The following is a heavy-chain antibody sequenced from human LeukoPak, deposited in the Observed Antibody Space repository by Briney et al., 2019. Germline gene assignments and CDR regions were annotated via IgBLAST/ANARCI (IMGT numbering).Heavy chain of an antibody. CDR2: IIPNGGAT. V-gene: IGHV1-46*01. D-gene: IGHD2-15*01. CDR3: ARDRYCSGANCYSHFDC. CDR1: GYTFISYH. Sequence: ASVKVSCKASGYTFISYHVHWVRQAPGHGLEWMGRIIPNGGATTYAQKFQGRVTMTSDTSTTTVYMELSSLRSDDTAIYYCARDRYCSGANCYSHFDCWGQGILVTVSS. J-gene: IGHJ4*02.